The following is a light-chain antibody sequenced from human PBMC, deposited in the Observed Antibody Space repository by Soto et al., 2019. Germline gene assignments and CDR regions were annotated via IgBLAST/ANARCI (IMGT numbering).Light chain of an antibody. CDR2: GAS. CDR3: QQYGSPPWT. V-gene: IGKV3-20*01. CDR1: QSVSSSY. Sequence: EIVLTQSPGTLSLSPGERATLSCRASQSVSSSYLAWYQQKPGQAPRLLIYGASSMATGIPDRFSGSGSGTDFTLSISSLEPEDFAVSYCQQYGSPPWTFGQGTKVEIK. J-gene: IGKJ1*01.